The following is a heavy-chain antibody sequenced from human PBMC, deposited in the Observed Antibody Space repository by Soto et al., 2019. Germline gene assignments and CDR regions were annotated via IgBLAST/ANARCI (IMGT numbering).Heavy chain of an antibody. Sequence: SETLSLTCAVYGVSFSGYYWSWIRQPPGKGLEWIGEINHSGSTNYNPSLKSRVTISVDTSKNQFSLKLSSVTAADTAVYYCATEIYYYDSSGYERELDYWGQGTLVTVSS. CDR1: GVSFSGYY. CDR2: INHSGST. J-gene: IGHJ4*02. D-gene: IGHD3-22*01. V-gene: IGHV4-34*01. CDR3: ATEIYYYDSSGYERELDY.